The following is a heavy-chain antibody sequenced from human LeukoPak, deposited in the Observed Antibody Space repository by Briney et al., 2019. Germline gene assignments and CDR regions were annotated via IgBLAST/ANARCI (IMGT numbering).Heavy chain of an antibody. CDR1: EFTFSSYW. D-gene: IGHD3-3*01. J-gene: IGHJ6*03. CDR3: ARFFAPPRETYYFFWSGYYNPYNYYYRDV. Sequence: GGSLRLSCAASEFTFSSYWMHWVRQAPGRGLVWVSRINSDGSSTSYADSVKGRFTISRDNAKNTLYLQMNSLRAEDTAAHYCARFFAPPRETYYFFWSGYYNPYNYYYRDVWGKGTTVTVSS. CDR2: INSDGSST. V-gene: IGHV3-74*01.